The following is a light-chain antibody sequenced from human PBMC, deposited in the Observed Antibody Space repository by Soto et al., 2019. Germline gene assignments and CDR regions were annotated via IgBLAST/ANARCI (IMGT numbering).Light chain of an antibody. CDR3: QQYNSYPLT. V-gene: IGKV1-5*01. Sequence: DIQMTQSPSTLSASVGDRVTITCRASQSISSWLAWYQQKPGKAPKLLIYDASSLESGVPSRFSGSGSGTEFSLTISSLQPDDFATYYCQQYNSYPLTFGQGTKLEIK. J-gene: IGKJ2*01. CDR1: QSISSW. CDR2: DAS.